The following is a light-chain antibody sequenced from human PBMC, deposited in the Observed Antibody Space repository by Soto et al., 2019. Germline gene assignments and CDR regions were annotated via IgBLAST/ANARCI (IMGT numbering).Light chain of an antibody. CDR2: GAS. Sequence: DIQMTQSPSSLSASVGDRVTITCRASQSIANFLNWYQQRPGKAPRLLIYGASSLQSGVPSRFSGSRSGTDFTLTISSLQPEDFATYFCQHTYLAPLVGPGTTVDI. J-gene: IGKJ3*01. V-gene: IGKV1-39*01. CDR3: QHTYLAPL. CDR1: QSIANF.